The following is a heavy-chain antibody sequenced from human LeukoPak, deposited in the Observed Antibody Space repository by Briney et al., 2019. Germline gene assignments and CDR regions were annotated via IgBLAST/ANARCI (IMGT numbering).Heavy chain of an antibody. Sequence: KVGASLQISCQGSGYRFTSYWIGWVRQVPGKGLEWVGIIYPGDSDTRYSPTFQGQVTISAHKSISTAYLQWSSLKASDTAMYYCARSARRYYYYYGMDVWGQGPTVTVSS. CDR2: IYPGDSDT. CDR3: ARSARRYYYYYGMDV. V-gene: IGHV5-51*01. CDR1: GYRFTSYW. J-gene: IGHJ6*02.